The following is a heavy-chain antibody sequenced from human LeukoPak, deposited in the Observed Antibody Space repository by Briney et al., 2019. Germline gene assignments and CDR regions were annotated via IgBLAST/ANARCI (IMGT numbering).Heavy chain of an antibody. CDR3: ARERTYCSSTSCFDGFDY. D-gene: IGHD2-2*01. J-gene: IGHJ4*02. V-gene: IGHV4-61*02. CDR2: IYTSGST. Sequence: PSQTLSLTCTVSGGSISSGSYYWSWIRQPAGKGLEWIGRIYTSGSTNYNPSLKSRVTISVDTSKNQFSLKLSSVTAADTAVYYCARERTYCSSTSCFDGFDYSGQGTLVTVSS. CDR1: GGSISSGSYY.